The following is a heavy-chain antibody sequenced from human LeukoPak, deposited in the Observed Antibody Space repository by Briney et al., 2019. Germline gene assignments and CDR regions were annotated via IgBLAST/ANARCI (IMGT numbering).Heavy chain of an antibody. J-gene: IGHJ4*02. Sequence: GGSLRLSCAASGFTFSSYAMSWVRQAPGKGREWVSAISGSGGSTYYADSVKGRFAISRDNSKNTLYLQMNSLRAEDTAVYYCAKASTNIYSSSWYTLHHWGQGTLVTVSS. D-gene: IGHD6-13*01. CDR1: GFTFSSYA. CDR2: ISGSGGST. CDR3: AKASTNIYSSSWYTLHH. V-gene: IGHV3-23*01.